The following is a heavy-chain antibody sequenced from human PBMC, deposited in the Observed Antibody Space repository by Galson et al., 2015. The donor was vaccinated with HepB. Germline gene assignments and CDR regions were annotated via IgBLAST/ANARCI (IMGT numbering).Heavy chain of an antibody. J-gene: IGHJ3*02. Sequence: QSGAEVKKPGASVKVSCKASGYAFTGYYMHWVRQAPGQGLEWMGWINPNSGGTNYAQKFQGRVTMTRDTSISTAYMELSRLRSDDTAVYYCASCSSTSCYGNDAFDIWGQGTMVTVSS. D-gene: IGHD2-2*01. CDR2: INPNSGGT. CDR1: GYAFTGYY. V-gene: IGHV1-2*02. CDR3: ASCSSTSCYGNDAFDI.